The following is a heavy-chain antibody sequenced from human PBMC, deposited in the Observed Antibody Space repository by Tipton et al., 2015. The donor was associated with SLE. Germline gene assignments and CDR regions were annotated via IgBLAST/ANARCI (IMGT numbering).Heavy chain of an antibody. CDR3: ARDEYRYDTTGYHLLGHFDF. Sequence: TLSLTCSVSGGSISSYYWSWFRQPPGKRLEWIGYIYYSGNTHYNPSLESRVTISVDTSKDQFSLRLSSVTAADTAVYYCARDEYRYDTTGYHLLGHFDFWGQGTLVTVSS. CDR1: GGSISSYY. V-gene: IGHV4-59*12. J-gene: IGHJ4*02. D-gene: IGHD3-22*01. CDR2: IYYSGNT.